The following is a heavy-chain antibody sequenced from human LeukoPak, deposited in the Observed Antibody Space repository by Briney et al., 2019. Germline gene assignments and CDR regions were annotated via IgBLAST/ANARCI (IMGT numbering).Heavy chain of an antibody. CDR3: ARVGKSVGYVSDY. CDR2: INPNSGGT. CDR1: GYTFTAYY. Sequence: ASVKVSCKASGYTFTAYYMHWVRQSPGQGLEWMGWINPNSGGTNYAQNFQGRVTMTRDTSISTAYMELSRLRSDDTAVYYCARVGKSVGYVSDYWGQGTLVTVSS. J-gene: IGHJ4*02. V-gene: IGHV1-2*02. D-gene: IGHD3-16*01.